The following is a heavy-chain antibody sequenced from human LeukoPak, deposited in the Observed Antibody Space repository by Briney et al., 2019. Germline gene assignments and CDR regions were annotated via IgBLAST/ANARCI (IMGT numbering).Heavy chain of an antibody. CDR2: IIPVFGTA. CDR3: ARMSYYDRRGDNWFDP. D-gene: IGHD3-22*01. J-gene: IGHJ5*02. Sequence: ASVKVSCKASGGTFSTYVISWVRQAPGQGLEWMGGIIPVFGTANYAEKFQDRVTITADKSTSTAYMELSSLRSEDTAVYYCARMSYYDRRGDNWFDPWGQGTLVIVSS. V-gene: IGHV1-69*06. CDR1: GGTFSTYV.